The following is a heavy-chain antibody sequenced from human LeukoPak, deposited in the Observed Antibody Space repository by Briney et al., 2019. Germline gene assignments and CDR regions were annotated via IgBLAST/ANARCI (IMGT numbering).Heavy chain of an antibody. V-gene: IGHV1-69*04. CDR3: ARPQGSIAARGSSFDY. CDR1: GGTFSSYA. Sequence: GASVKVSCKASGGTFSSYAISWVRQAPGQGLEWMGRIIPILGIANYAQKFQGRVTITADKSTSTAYMELSSLRSEDTAVYYCARPQGSIAARGSSFDYWGQGTLVTVSS. D-gene: IGHD6-6*01. J-gene: IGHJ4*02. CDR2: IIPILGIA.